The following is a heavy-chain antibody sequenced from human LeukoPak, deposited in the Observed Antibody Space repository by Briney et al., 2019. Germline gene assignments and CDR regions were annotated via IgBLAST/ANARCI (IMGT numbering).Heavy chain of an antibody. J-gene: IGHJ6*03. Sequence: TSETLSLTRTLSGGSISSNIYYCGWIRQPPGKGLEWIGSIYYSGSTYYNPSPKSRVTISVDTSKNQFSLKLSSVTAADTAVYYCARRHRYYYYMDVWGKGTTVTVSS. CDR3: ARRHRYYYYMDV. CDR1: GGSISSNIYY. V-gene: IGHV4-39*01. CDR2: IYYSGST.